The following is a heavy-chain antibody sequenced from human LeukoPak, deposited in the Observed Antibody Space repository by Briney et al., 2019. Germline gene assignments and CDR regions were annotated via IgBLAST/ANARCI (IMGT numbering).Heavy chain of an antibody. D-gene: IGHD2/OR15-2a*01. CDR1: GFNFADAW. CDR3: TTDLTYLFTFEF. V-gene: IGHV3-15*01. Sequence: GGSLRLSCAASGFNFADAWMAWVRQAPGRGLEWLGRIKGESDDATTDLAAPVKGRFTFSRDDSKNTLYLQMHSLQIEDTAVYYCTTDLTYLFTFEFWGQGTLVTVSS. CDR2: IKGESDDATT. J-gene: IGHJ4*02.